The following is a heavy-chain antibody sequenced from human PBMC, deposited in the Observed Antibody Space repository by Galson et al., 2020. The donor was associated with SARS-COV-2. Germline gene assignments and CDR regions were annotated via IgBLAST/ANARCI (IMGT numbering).Heavy chain of an antibody. J-gene: IGHJ3*02. CDR2: TSPDGRIE. V-gene: IGHV3-30*04. Sequence: GGSLRLSCAASGFTFTNYAIHWVRQAPGKGLEWVAVTSPDGRIEVYADSVKGRFTISRDNSENMLFLQMDSLRADDTAVYYCARDVSGGASDIWGQGTMVTVSS. D-gene: IGHD1-26*01. CDR3: ARDVSGGASDI. CDR1: GFTFTNYA.